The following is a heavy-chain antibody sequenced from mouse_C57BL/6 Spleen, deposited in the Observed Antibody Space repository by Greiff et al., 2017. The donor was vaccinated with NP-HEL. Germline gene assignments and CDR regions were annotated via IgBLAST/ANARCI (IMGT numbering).Heavy chain of an antibody. D-gene: IGHD1-1*01. CDR2: INPSNGGT. CDR1: GYTFTSYW. V-gene: IGHV1-53*01. Sequence: VKLQQPGTELVKPGASVKLSCKASGYTFTSYWMHWVKQRPGQGLEWIGNINPSNGGTNYNEKFKSKATLTVDKSSSTAYMQLSSLTSEDSAVYYCARLGHITTVVFPYWYFDVWGTGTTVTVSS. CDR3: ARLGHITTVVFPYWYFDV. J-gene: IGHJ1*03.